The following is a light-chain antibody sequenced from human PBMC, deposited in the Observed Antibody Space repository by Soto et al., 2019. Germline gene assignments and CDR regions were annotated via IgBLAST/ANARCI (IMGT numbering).Light chain of an antibody. CDR2: GAS. V-gene: IGKV3-15*01. CDR1: QNISNN. CDR3: QQYNNWPWT. J-gene: IGKJ1*01. Sequence: EIVMTQSPVTLSVSPEERATLSCRASQNISNNLAWYQQRLGQAPRLLIYGASTRATGVPARFSGSGSGTDFTLTISSLQTEDFAVYYCQQYNNWPWTFGQGTKVDIK.